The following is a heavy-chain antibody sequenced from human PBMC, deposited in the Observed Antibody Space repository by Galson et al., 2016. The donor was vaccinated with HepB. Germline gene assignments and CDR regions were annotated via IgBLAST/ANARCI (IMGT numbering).Heavy chain of an antibody. J-gene: IGHJ6*04. CDR3: TRWNMAARPDSIFGMDV. CDR2: INPNGGST. CDR1: GYTFSNYY. V-gene: IGHV1-46*03. Sequence: SVKVSCKASGYTFSNYYIHWVRRAPGQGLEWMGVINPNGGSTNYAQKLQGRVTLTRDTSTSTVYMELSNLRSEDTAVYYCTRWNMAARPDSIFGMDVWGKGTTVTVSS. D-gene: IGHD6-6*01.